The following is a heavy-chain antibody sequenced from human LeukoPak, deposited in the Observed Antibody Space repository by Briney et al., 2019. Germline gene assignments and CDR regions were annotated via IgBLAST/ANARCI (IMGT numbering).Heavy chain of an antibody. CDR3: VRDLAAAGSFDY. CDR2: ISSSGSTI. Sequence: PGGSLRPSCAASGFTFSDYYMSWIRQAPGKGLEWVSYISSSGSTIYYADSVKGRFTISRDNAKNSLYLQMNSLRAEDTAVYYCVRDLAAAGSFDYWGQGTLVTVSS. J-gene: IGHJ4*02. V-gene: IGHV3-11*01. CDR1: GFTFSDYY. D-gene: IGHD6-13*01.